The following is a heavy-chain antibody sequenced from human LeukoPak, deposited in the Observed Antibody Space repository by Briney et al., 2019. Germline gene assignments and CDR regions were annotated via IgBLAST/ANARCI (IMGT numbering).Heavy chain of an antibody. J-gene: IGHJ4*02. Sequence: GGSLRLSCAASGFTFSSYGMHWVRQAPGKGLEWGAVISYDGSNKYYADSVKGRFTISRDNSKNTLYLQMNSLRAEDTAVYYCAKDGTDRSDYGDYLFDYWGQGTLVTVSS. D-gene: IGHD4-17*01. V-gene: IGHV3-30*18. CDR1: GFTFSSYG. CDR2: ISYDGSNK. CDR3: AKDGTDRSDYGDYLFDY.